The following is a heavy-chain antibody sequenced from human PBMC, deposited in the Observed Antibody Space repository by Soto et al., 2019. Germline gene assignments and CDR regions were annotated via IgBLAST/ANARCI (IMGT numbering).Heavy chain of an antibody. Sequence: LRLSCAASGFTFNIYGMHWVRQAPDKGLEWVALISYDGSNQYYADSVKGRFTISRDNSKNTLFLQMNSLRADDTAVYYCAKDQASGQGSFDSWGQGTLVSVSS. CDR2: ISYDGSNQ. CDR1: GFTFNIYG. CDR3: AKDQASGQGSFDS. J-gene: IGHJ4*02. V-gene: IGHV3-30*18.